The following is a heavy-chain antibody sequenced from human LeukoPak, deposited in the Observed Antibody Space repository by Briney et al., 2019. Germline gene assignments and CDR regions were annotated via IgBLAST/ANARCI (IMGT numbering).Heavy chain of an antibody. CDR3: AREVGGSAFDI. J-gene: IGHJ3*02. Sequence: GGSLRLSCAAPGFTVSSNYMSWVRQAPGKGLEWVSIIYSGGSTYYADSVKGRFTISRHNSKNTLYLQMNSLRAEDTAVYYCAREVGGSAFDIWGQGTMVTVSS. CDR2: IYSGGST. CDR1: GFTVSSNY. V-gene: IGHV3-53*04. D-gene: IGHD3-16*01.